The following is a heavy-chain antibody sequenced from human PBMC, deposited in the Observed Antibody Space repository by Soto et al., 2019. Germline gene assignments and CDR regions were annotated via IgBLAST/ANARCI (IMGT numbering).Heavy chain of an antibody. CDR1: GGTFSSYA. CDR2: IIPIFGTA. J-gene: IGHJ3*02. V-gene: IGHV1-69*01. D-gene: IGHD5-12*01. Sequence: QVQLVQSGAEVKKPGSSVKVSCKASGGTFSSYAISWVRQAPGQGLVWMGGIIPIFGTANYAQKFQGRVTITADESTSTAYVELSSLRSEDTAVYYCARQPYSGYDHDAFDIWGQGTMVTVSS. CDR3: ARQPYSGYDHDAFDI.